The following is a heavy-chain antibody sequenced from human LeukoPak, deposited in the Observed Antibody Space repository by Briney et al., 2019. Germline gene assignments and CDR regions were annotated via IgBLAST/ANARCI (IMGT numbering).Heavy chain of an antibody. D-gene: IGHD2-21*02. V-gene: IGHV4-30-4*01. CDR3: ARVTRWAGLDF. J-gene: IGHJ4*02. Sequence: PSETLSLTCNVSGGSISSGDKSWSWIRQPPGKGLEWIGYIYYSGSTYYNPSLKSRLTISVDTSENQFSLHLTSVTAADTAVYFCARVTRWAGLDFWGQGTLVTVSS. CDR2: IYYSGST. CDR1: GGSISSGDKS.